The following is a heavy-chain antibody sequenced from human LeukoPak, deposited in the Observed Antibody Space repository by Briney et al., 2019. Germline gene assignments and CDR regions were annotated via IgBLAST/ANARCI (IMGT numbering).Heavy chain of an antibody. V-gene: IGHV5-51*01. D-gene: IGHD3-3*01. J-gene: IGHJ4*02. CDR2: IYPGDSDT. CDR1: GYRFTSYW. Sequence: GGSLKISFKGSGYRFTSYWIGWVRQMPGKGLEWMGIIYPGDSDTRYSTSFQGQVTISADKSISTAYLQWSSLKASDTAMYYCARGSRITIFGVVTSFDYWGQGTLVTVSS. CDR3: ARGSRITIFGVVTSFDY.